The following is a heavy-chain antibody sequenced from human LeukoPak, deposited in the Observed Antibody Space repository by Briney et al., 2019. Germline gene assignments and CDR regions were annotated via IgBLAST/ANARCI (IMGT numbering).Heavy chain of an antibody. CDR3: ARDSPPNYSDSSGYYSDAFDI. Sequence: ASGRVSCKASGYTFTSYGISWVRQAPGQGLEWVGWISVYSGNTKYAQMVQERVTMTTDTSTSTAYMELRSLRSDDTAVYYCARDSPPNYSDSSGYYSDAFDIWGQGTVVTVSS. J-gene: IGHJ3*02. CDR1: GYTFTSYG. CDR2: ISVYSGNT. D-gene: IGHD3-22*01. V-gene: IGHV1-18*01.